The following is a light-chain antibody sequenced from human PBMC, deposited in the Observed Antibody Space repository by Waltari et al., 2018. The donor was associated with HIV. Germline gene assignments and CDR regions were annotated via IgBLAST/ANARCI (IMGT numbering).Light chain of an antibody. CDR2: KSS. V-gene: IGKV1-5*03. CDR3: QHYNGYPWT. J-gene: IGKJ1*01. CDR1: QTIGVG. Sequence: DIQMTQSPSTLSASVGDRVTITCRASQTIGVGLAWYQQKPGQAPKILIYKSSTFETGVPSRFSGSGSGTEFTLTIGGLQPDDFATYYCQHYNGYPWTFGQGTKVEMK.